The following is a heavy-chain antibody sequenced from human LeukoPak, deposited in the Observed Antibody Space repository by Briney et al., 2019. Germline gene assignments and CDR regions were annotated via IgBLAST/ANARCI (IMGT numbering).Heavy chain of an antibody. Sequence: QAGGSLRLSCAASGFTFSSYWMHWVRQPPGKGLVWVSRINSDGSSTNYADSVKGRFTISRDNAKNTLYLQMNSLRAEDTAVYYWASSPNQKGYWGQGTLVTVSS. V-gene: IGHV3-74*01. CDR2: INSDGSST. CDR3: ASSPNQKGY. CDR1: GFTFSSYW. J-gene: IGHJ4*02.